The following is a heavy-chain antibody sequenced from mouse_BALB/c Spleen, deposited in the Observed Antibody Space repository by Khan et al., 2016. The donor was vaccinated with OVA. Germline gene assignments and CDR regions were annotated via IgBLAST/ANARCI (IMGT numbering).Heavy chain of an antibody. V-gene: IGHV1-9*01. D-gene: IGHD3-1*01. J-gene: IGHJ4*01. CDR1: GYTFSTYW. CDR3: ASTARAYYYAMDY. Sequence: QVQLKQSGAELMKPGASVKISCKASGYTFSTYWIEWVKQRPGHGLEWIGEILPRSGSTNDNENFKGKATFTADTSSNTASMQLSSLTSEDSAVYYCASTARAYYYAMDYWGQGTSVTVSS. CDR2: ILPRSGST.